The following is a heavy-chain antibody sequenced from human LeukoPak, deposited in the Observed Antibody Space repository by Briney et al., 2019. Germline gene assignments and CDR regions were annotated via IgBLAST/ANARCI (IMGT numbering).Heavy chain of an antibody. CDR1: GFTFDDYA. V-gene: IGHV3-9*03. CDR2: ISWNSGSI. Sequence: PGRSLRFSCAASGFTFDDYAMHWLRQAPGKGLEWVSGISWNSGSIGYADSVKGRFTISRDNAKNSLYLQMNSLRAEDMALYYCAKGTGGYSSGGYFDYWGQGTLVTVSS. D-gene: IGHD6-19*01. CDR3: AKGTGGYSSGGYFDY. J-gene: IGHJ4*02.